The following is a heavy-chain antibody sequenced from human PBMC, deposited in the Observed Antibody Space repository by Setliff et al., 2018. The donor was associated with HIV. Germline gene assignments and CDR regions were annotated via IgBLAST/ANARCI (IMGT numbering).Heavy chain of an antibody. CDR2: IYTSGST. Sequence: SETLSLTCTVSGGSISSSSYYWGWIRQPPGKGLEWIGSIYTSGSTNYNPSLKSRVTMSVDTSKNQFSLKLSSVTAADTAVYYCARSDYYDSSGYNWFDPWGQGTLVTVSS. D-gene: IGHD3-22*01. CDR3: ARSDYYDSSGYNWFDP. V-gene: IGHV4-39*07. J-gene: IGHJ5*02. CDR1: GGSISSSSYY.